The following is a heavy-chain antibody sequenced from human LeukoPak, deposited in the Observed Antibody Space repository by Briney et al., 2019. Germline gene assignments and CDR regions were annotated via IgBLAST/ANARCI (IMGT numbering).Heavy chain of an antibody. V-gene: IGHV1-18*01. Sequence: ASVKVSCKASGYTFTNYGISWVRQAPGQGLEWMGWTSAYNGNTNYAQKLRGRVTMTTDTSTSTAYMELRSLTSDDTAVYYCARGAWEVAFDYWGQGTLVTVSS. CDR1: GYTFTNYG. CDR3: ARGAWEVAFDY. D-gene: IGHD1-26*01. CDR2: TSAYNGNT. J-gene: IGHJ4*02.